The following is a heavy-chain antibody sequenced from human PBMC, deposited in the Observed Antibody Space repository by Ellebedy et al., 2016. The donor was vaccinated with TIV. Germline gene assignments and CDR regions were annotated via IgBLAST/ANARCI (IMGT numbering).Heavy chain of an antibody. CDR2: ISYSGDLM. Sequence: PGGSLRLSCAASGFTFSGYYMSWFRQAPGKGPEGVSYISYSGDLMYYADSVKGRFTTSRDNAENSLYRQMNSLRAEDTAVYYCARLGVIAAAGARDYWGQGTLVIVSS. D-gene: IGHD6-13*01. CDR1: GFTFSGYY. V-gene: IGHV3-11*01. J-gene: IGHJ4*02. CDR3: ARLGVIAAAGARDY.